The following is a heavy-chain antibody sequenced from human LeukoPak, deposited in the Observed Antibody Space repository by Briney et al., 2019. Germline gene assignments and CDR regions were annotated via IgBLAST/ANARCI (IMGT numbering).Heavy chain of an antibody. CDR1: GFTFSGYW. CDR2: INWNGGST. J-gene: IGHJ3*02. V-gene: IGHV3-20*04. Sequence: PGGSLRLSCAASGFTFSGYWMAWVRQAPGKGLEWVSGINWNGGSTGYADSVKGRFTISRDNAKNSLYLQMNSLRAEDTALYYCARIDTYYYDSSGYYSAFDIWGQGTIVTVSS. D-gene: IGHD3-22*01. CDR3: ARIDTYYYDSSGYYSAFDI.